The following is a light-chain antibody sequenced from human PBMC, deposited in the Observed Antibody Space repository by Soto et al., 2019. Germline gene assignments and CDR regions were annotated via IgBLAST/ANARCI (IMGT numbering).Light chain of an antibody. V-gene: IGKV1-5*03. CDR2: KAS. CDR3: QHYNTYST. CDR1: QSISSW. Sequence: IQMTQSPSALSASVGDRVIITCRASQSISSWLAWYQQKPGKAPKLLIYKASSLESGVPSRFSGSGSGTEFTLTISSLQPDDFATYYCQHYNTYSTFGQGTKVDIK. J-gene: IGKJ1*01.